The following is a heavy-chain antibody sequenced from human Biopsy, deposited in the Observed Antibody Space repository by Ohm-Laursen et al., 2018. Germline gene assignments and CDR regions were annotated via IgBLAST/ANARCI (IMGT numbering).Heavy chain of an antibody. CDR1: GASFSGDY. CDR3: ARLYRLDDYWNDDPPGAFDV. V-gene: IGHV4-59*01. D-gene: IGHD3-3*01. J-gene: IGHJ3*01. CDR2: ISEGGST. Sequence: GTLSLTCTVSGASFSGDYWSWIRQSPGRGLEWIGSISEGGSTYYNPSLRGRVTISVDASKNQFSLKLSSVTAADTAVFFCARLYRLDDYWNDDPPGAFDVWAQGTMVTVSS.